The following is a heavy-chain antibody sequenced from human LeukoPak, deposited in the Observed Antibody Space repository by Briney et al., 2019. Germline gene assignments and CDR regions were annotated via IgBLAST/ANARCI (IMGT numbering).Heavy chain of an antibody. V-gene: IGHV1-8*01. CDR2: MNPNSGNT. D-gene: IGHD3-22*01. CDR1: GYTFTSYD. Sequence: ASVKVSCKASGYTFTSYDINWVRQAPGQGLEWMGWMNPNSGNTVYAQKFQGRVTMTRNTSISTAYMELSSLRSEDTAVYYCASEGTYYYDSSGYSVWGQGTLVTVSS. CDR3: ASEGTYYYDSSGYSV. J-gene: IGHJ4*02.